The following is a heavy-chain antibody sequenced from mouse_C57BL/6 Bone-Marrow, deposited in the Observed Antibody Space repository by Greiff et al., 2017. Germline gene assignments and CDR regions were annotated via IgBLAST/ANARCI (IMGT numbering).Heavy chain of an antibody. CDR3: ARGRLRRRRYAMDY. Sequence: QVQLQQPGAELVMPGASVKLSCKASGYTFTSYWMHWVKQRPGQGLEWIGEIDPSDSYTNYNQKFKGKSTLTVDKSSSTAYMQLSSLTSEDSAVYDGARGRLRRRRYAMDYWGQGTSVTVSS. CDR1: GYTFTSYW. CDR2: IDPSDSYT. V-gene: IGHV1-69*01. D-gene: IGHD2-4*01. J-gene: IGHJ4*01.